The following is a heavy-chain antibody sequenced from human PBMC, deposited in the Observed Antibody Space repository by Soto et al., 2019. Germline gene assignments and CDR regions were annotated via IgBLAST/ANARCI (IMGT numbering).Heavy chain of an antibody. D-gene: IGHD2-2*01. CDR1: GFTFTSSA. J-gene: IGHJ6*02. V-gene: IGHV1-58*01. CDR2: IVVGSGNT. CDR3: AAVKGGRYCSSTSCYDPWYYYGMDV. Sequence: ASVKVSCKASGFTFTSSAVQWVRQARGQRLEWIGWIVVGSGNTNYAQKFQERVTITRDMSTSTAYMELSSLRSEDTAVYYCAAVKGGRYCSSTSCYDPWYYYGMDVWGQGTTVTVSS.